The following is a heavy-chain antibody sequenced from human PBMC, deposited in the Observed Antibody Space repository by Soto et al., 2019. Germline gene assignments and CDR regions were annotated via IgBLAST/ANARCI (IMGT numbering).Heavy chain of an antibody. CDR1: GYTFTNYA. D-gene: IGHD6-19*01. J-gene: IGHJ5*02. CDR2: INAGNDNR. CDR3: ARVSSGWYEYSASP. V-gene: IGHV1-3*01. Sequence: ASVKVSCKASGYTFTNYAIHWVRQAPGQRLEWMGWINAGNDNRAYSQKFQGRVTITADKSTSTAYMELRSLRSDDTAVYYCARVSSGWYEYSASPWGQRTLVTVSS.